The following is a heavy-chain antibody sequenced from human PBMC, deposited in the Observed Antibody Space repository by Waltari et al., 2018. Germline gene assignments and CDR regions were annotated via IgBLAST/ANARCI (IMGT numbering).Heavy chain of an antibody. CDR3: ARDGETVTIENAFDI. V-gene: IGHV3-21*01. CDR1: GFTFSSYS. D-gene: IGHD4-17*01. Sequence: EVQLVESGGGLVKPGGSLRLSCAASGFTFSSYSLNWVRQAPGKGLEWVSSISSSSSYIYYADSVKGRFTISRDNAKNSLYLQMNSLRAEDTAVYYCARDGETVTIENAFDIWGQGTMVTVSS. CDR2: ISSSSSYI. J-gene: IGHJ3*02.